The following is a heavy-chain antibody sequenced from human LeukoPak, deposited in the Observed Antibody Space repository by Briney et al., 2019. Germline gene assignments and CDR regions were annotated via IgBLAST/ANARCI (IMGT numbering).Heavy chain of an antibody. CDR3: ARGDFDWLWPLEYYYGMDV. CDR2: ISSSSSYI. J-gene: IGHJ6*02. Sequence: GGSLRLSCAASGFTFSSYSMNCVRQAPGKGLEWVSSISSSSSYIYYADSVKGRFTISRDNAKNSLYLQMNSLRAEDTAVYYCARGDFDWLWPLEYYYGMDVWGQGTTVTVSS. CDR1: GFTFSSYS. D-gene: IGHD3-9*01. V-gene: IGHV3-21*01.